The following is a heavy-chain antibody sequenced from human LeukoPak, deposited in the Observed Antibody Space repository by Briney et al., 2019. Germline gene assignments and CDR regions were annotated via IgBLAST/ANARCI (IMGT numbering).Heavy chain of an antibody. CDR2: IYYSGST. CDR3: ARDPRMYGGNGMFDY. CDR1: GGSISSSSYY. D-gene: IGHD4-23*01. J-gene: IGHJ4*02. V-gene: IGHV4-39*07. Sequence: PSETLSLTCTVPGGSISSSSYYWGWIRQPPGKGLEWIGSIYYSGSTYYNPPLKSRVTISVDTSKNQFSLKLSSVTAADTAVYYCARDPRMYGGNGMFDYWGQGTLVTVSS.